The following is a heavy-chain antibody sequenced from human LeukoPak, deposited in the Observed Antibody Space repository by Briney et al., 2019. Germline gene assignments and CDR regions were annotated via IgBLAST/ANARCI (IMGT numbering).Heavy chain of an antibody. CDR3: ARDQGFGIAAVDSWFSP. CDR2: ISAYNGHT. J-gene: IGHJ5*02. CDR1: GYTFPNYN. D-gene: IGHD6-13*01. V-gene: IGHV1-18*01. Sequence: ASVRVSCKASGYTFPNYNINWVRHGSGQGLEWMGWISAYNGHTIFAQKFQGRVTMTTDTSTSTAYMELRSLRFDDTAVYYCARDQGFGIAAVDSWFSPWGQGTLVTVSS.